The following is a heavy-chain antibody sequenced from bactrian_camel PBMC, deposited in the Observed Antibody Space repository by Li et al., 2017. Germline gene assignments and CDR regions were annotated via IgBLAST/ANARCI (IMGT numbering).Heavy chain of an antibody. CDR2: LMTAGGNK. CDR3: ASDPRSTFRGLGQDEYDY. D-gene: IGHD1*01. V-gene: IGHV3S68*01. Sequence: QLVESGGGSVQAGGSLRLSCTASGPIGSRPCMGWFRQAPGKERERVAWLMTAGGNKYYRDSVRDRFTLSQDKAKHMLYLQMDSLKTEDTAMYYCASDPRSTFRGLGQDEYDYWGQGTQVTVS. CDR1: GPIGSRPC. J-gene: IGHJ4*01.